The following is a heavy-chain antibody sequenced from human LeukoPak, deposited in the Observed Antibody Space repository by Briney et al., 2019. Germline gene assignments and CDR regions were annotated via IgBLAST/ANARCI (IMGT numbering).Heavy chain of an antibody. CDR3: AKASWVSSADAVL. CDR1: GFIFSNYA. D-gene: IGHD3-16*01. V-gene: IGHV3-23*01. Sequence: PGGSLRLSCAASGFIFSNYAMSWVRQAPARGLEWVSSLRGDGETFYADSLKGRFTLSRDDSRNTVYLQLNNLRVEDTAVYYCAKASWVSSADAVLWGQGTLVTVSS. CDR2: LRGDGET. J-gene: IGHJ4*02.